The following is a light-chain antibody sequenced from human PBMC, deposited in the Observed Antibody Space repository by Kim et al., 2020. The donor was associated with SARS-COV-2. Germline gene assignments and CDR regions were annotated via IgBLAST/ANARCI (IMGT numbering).Light chain of an antibody. Sequence: SLSPGERATLSCRASQSVTSNYLAWYQHKPGQTPRLLIYGASSRATDIPDRFSGSGSGTDFTLTISRLEAEDFAVYYCHQYGSSSSFGQGTKLEIK. CDR2: GAS. V-gene: IGKV3-20*01. J-gene: IGKJ2*01. CDR3: HQYGSSSS. CDR1: QSVTSNY.